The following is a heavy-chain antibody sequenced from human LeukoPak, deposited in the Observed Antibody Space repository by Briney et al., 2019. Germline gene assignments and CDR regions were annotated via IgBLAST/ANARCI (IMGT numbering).Heavy chain of an antibody. J-gene: IGHJ4*02. CDR3: ARDAPFSRAGFDY. CDR2: ISYDGSNK. Sequence: GTSLRLSCAASGFTFSTYALHWVRQAPGKGLEWVADISYDGSNKYYADSVKGRFTISRDNSKNTLYLQMNSLRGEDTAVYYCARDAPFSRAGFDYWGQGTLVIVSS. CDR1: GFTFSTYA. V-gene: IGHV3-30-3*01.